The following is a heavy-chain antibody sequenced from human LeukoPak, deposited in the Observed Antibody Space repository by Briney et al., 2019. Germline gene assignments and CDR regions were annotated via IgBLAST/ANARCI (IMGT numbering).Heavy chain of an antibody. V-gene: IGHV4-61*02. CDR2: ISSSGST. CDR3: ARETYYDSSGYFDY. J-gene: IGHJ4*02. D-gene: IGHD3-22*01. Sequence: SQTLSLTCTVSGDSISSGDYYWSWIRQPAGKGLEWIGRISSSGSTNYNPSLKSRVTISVDTSKNQFSLKLSSVTAADTAVYYCARETYYDSSGYFDYWGQGTLVTVSS. CDR1: GDSISSGDYY.